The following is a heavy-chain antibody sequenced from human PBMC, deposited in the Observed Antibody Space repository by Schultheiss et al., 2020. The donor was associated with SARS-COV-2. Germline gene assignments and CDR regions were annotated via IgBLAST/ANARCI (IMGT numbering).Heavy chain of an antibody. V-gene: IGHV1-69*01. J-gene: IGHJ4*02. CDR3: ASPEKCSGGSCSLDY. CDR2: IIPIFGTA. D-gene: IGHD2-15*01. CDR1: GGTFSSNA. Sequence: KISCKASGGTFSSNAISWVRQAPGQGLEWMGGIIPIFGTANYAQKFQGRVTITADESTSTAYMELSSLKSEDTAVYYCASPEKCSGGSCSLDYWGQGTLVTVSS.